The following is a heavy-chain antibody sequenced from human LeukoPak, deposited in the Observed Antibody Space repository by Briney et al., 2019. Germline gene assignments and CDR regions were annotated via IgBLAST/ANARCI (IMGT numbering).Heavy chain of an antibody. CDR2: IYSGGRT. V-gene: IGHV3-66*02. CDR1: GFTVSSNY. CDR3: AREIYYYDSSGCYYSDY. J-gene: IGHJ4*02. D-gene: IGHD3-22*01. Sequence: GGSLRLSCAASGFTVSSNYMSWVRQAPGKGLEWVSVIYSGGRTYYADSVKGRFTISRDNSKNALYLQMNSLRAEDTAGYYCAREIYYYDSSGCYYSDYWGQGTLVSVSS.